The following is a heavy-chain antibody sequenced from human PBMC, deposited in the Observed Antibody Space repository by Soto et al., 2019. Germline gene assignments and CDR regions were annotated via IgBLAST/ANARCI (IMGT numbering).Heavy chain of an antibody. V-gene: IGHV1-69*13. D-gene: IGHD5-18*01. CDR2: IIPIFGTA. J-gene: IGHJ4*02. Sequence: SVKVSCKASGGTFSSYAISWVRQAPGQGLEWMGGIIPIFGTANYAQKFQGRVTINADESTSTAYMELSSLRSEDTAVYYCASGYSYGYLAAAGNPPFDYCGQGTLVTFSS. CDR3: ASGYSYGYLAAAGNPPFDY. CDR1: GGTFSSYA.